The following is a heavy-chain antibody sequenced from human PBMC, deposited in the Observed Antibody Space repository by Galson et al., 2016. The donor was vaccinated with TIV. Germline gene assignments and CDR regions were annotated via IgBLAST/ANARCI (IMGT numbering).Heavy chain of an antibody. V-gene: IGHV3-7*01. Sequence: SLRLSCAASGFPTTNYWMTWVRQPPGKGLEWVANIKQDGSEKYYVDSVKGRFFISRDNAKNFLYLQMNSLSADDTAVYYCARDPAPNSYYYYMDVWGNGTMVTVSS. CDR3: ARDPAPNSYYYYMDV. D-gene: IGHD5-24*01. CDR1: GFPTTNYW. CDR2: IKQDGSEK. J-gene: IGHJ6*03.